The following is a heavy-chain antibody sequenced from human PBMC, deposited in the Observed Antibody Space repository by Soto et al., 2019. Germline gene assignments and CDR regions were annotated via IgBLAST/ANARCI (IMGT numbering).Heavy chain of an antibody. D-gene: IGHD3-10*01. CDR1: GGSISSGDYY. J-gene: IGHJ6*02. V-gene: IGHV4-30-4*01. CDR2: IYYSGST. Sequence: KPSETLSLTCTVSGGSISSGDYYWSWIRQPPGKGLEWIGYIYYSGSTYYNPSLKSRVTISVDTSKNQFSLKLSSVTAADTAVYYCARDIGFGEPYGTDVWGQGTTVTVSS. CDR3: ARDIGFGEPYGTDV.